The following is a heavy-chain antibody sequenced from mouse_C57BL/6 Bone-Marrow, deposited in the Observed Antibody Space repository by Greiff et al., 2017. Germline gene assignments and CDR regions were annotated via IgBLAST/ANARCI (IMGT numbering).Heavy chain of an antibody. D-gene: IGHD2-1*01. CDR3: TTDYYGKRYFDY. CDR1: GFNIKDDY. CDR2: IDPENGDT. J-gene: IGHJ2*01. V-gene: IGHV14-4*01. Sequence: EVQLQQSGAELVRPGASVKLSCTASGFNIKDDYMHWVKQRPEQGLEWIGWIDPENGDTEYASKFQGKATITADTSSNTAYLQLSSLTSEDTAVYYCTTDYYGKRYFDYWGQGTTLTVSS.